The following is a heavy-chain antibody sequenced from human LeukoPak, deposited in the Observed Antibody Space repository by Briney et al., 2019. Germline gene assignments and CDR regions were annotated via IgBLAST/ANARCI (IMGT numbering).Heavy chain of an antibody. D-gene: IGHD1-1*01. CDR3: ARWATELDY. Sequence: SETLSLTCTVSGGSISSYYWSWIRQPPGKGLEWIGYIYYSGSTNYNPSLKSRVTISVDTSKNQFSLKLSSVTAAGTAVYYCARWATELDYWGQGTLVTVSS. CDR1: GGSISSYY. CDR2: IYYSGST. V-gene: IGHV4-59*08. J-gene: IGHJ4*02.